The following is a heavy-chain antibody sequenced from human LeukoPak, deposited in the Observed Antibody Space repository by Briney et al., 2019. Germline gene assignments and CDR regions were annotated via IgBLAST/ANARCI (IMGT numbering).Heavy chain of an antibody. CDR3: ARYCSGGSCYSH. CDR2: ISSSYT. D-gene: IGHD2-15*01. J-gene: IGHJ4*02. V-gene: IGHV3-11*06. Sequence: GGSLRLSCAASGFTFSDYYMSWIRQAPGKGLEWVSYISSSYTNYADSVKGRFTISRDNAKNSLYLQMNSLRAEDTAVYYCARYCSGGSCYSHWGQGTLVTVSS. CDR1: GFTFSDYY.